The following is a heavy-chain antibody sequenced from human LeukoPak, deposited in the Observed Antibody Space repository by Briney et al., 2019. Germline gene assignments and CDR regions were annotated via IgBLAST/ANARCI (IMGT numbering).Heavy chain of an antibody. V-gene: IGHV4-30-4*01. J-gene: IGHJ4*02. CDR3: ARERKVPTAIGIDY. D-gene: IGHD2-2*01. CDR1: GVSISSGGYY. Sequence: PSETLSLTCTVSGVSISSGGYYWTWIRQPPGKGLEWIGYIYYSGSSYYNPSLKSRVTISVDTSKNQFSLKLSSVTAADTAIYYCARERKVPTAIGIDYWGQGTLVTVSS. CDR2: IYYSGSS.